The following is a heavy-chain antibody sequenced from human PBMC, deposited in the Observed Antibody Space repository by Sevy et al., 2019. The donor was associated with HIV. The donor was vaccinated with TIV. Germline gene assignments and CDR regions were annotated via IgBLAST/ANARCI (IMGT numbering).Heavy chain of an antibody. D-gene: IGHD3-16*02. CDR1: EFTLSGNA. CDR2: ISGTVGNT. J-gene: IGHJ6*02. CDR3: ARETSLGYTRSHYYYAMDV. Sequence: GGSLRLSCAVSEFTLSGNAMIWVRQAPGKGLEWVSGISGTVGNTYYGDSGKGRFTIFRDNSKSTLYLQMNSLRAEDTAVYYCARETSLGYTRSHYYYAMDVWGQGTTVTVSS. V-gene: IGHV3-23*01.